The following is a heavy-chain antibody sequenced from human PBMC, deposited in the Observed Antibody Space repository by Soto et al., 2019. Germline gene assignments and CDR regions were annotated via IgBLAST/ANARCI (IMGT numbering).Heavy chain of an antibody. Sequence: MQLVQSGPEVKKHGTSVKVSCKASGFTFSTSAVQWVRQARGQRPEWMGWIVGGSGNTNYAQNSQERVIITRDMSTSTVYMELSSLRSDDTAVYFCAARRSGLYAMDVWGQGTTVTVSS. V-gene: IGHV1-58*01. CDR3: AARRSGLYAMDV. J-gene: IGHJ6*02. CDR1: GFTFSTSA. CDR2: IVGGSGNT. D-gene: IGHD1-26*01.